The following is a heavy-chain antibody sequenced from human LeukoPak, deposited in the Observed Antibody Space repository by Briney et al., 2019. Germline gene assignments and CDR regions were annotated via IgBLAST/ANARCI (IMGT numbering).Heavy chain of an antibody. V-gene: IGHV1-69*04. CDR1: GGTFSSYT. D-gene: IGHD2-8*01. J-gene: IGHJ4*02. CDR3: ARDGMRGSFDY. Sequence: SVKVSCKASGGTFSSYTISWVRQAPGQGLEWMGRIIPILGIANYAQKFQGRVTITADKSTSTAYMERSSLRSEDTAVYYCARDGMRGSFDYWGQGTLVTVSS. CDR2: IIPILGIA.